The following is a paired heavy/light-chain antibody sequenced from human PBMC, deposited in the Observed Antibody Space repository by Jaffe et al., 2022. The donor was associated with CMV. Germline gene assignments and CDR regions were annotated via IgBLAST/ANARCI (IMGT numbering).Heavy chain of an antibody. CDR2: IHYTGST. D-gene: IGHD6-13*01. V-gene: IGHV4-59*08. CDR1: GGSISSYY. CDR3: ARQEARSSWFISAFDV. Sequence: QVQLQESGPGLVKPSETLSLTCNVSGGSISSYYWSWIRQPPGKRLEWIGCIHYTGSTNYNPSFKSRVTISVDTPKNQFSLNLSSVTAADTAVYYCARQEARSSWFISAFDVWGQGTVVTVSS. J-gene: IGHJ3*01.
Light chain of an antibody. CDR3: SSYTIISASVV. Sequence: QSALTQPASVSGSPGQSITISCTGTSNDVGGYNYVSWYQQFPGKPPKLMIYDVSHRPSGDSNRFSGSKSGNTASLTISGLQAEDEADYYCSSYTIISASVVFGGGTKLTVL. V-gene: IGLV2-14*01. CDR1: SNDVGGYNY. J-gene: IGLJ3*02. CDR2: DVS.